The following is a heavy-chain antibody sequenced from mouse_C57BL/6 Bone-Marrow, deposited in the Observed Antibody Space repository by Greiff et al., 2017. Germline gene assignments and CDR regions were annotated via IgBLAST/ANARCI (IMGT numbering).Heavy chain of an antibody. CDR1: GYTFTDYY. CDR3: ARSEASYYVYAMDY. J-gene: IGHJ4*01. D-gene: IGHD1-1*01. V-gene: IGHV1-77*01. Sequence: VKLMESGAELVKPGASVKISCKASGYTFTDYYINWVKQRPGQGLEWIGKIGPGSGSTYYNEKFKGKATLTADKSSRTAYMQLSSLTSEDSAVYCCARSEASYYVYAMDYWGQGTSVTVSS. CDR2: IGPGSGST.